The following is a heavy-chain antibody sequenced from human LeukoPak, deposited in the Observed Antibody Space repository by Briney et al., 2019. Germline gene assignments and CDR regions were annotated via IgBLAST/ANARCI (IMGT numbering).Heavy chain of an antibody. J-gene: IGHJ4*02. CDR3: ANRDY. CDR2: ISWNSGSI. CDR1: GFTFDDYA. V-gene: IGHV3-9*01. Sequence: GRSLRLSCAASGFTFDDYAMHWVRQAPGKGLEWVSGISWNSGSIGYADSVKGRFTISRDNAKDSLYLQMNSLRAEDTALYYCANRDYWGQGTLVTVSS.